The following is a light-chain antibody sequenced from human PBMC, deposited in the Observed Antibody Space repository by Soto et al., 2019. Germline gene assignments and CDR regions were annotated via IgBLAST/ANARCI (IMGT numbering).Light chain of an antibody. CDR3: QHYNSYSEA. CDR2: GTS. Sequence: EIVMTQSPATLSVSPGERATLSCRASQSVSSNLAWYQQKPGQAPRLLIYGTSSRATGIPDRFSGSGSGTDCTLTISSLQPDDFATYYCQHYNSYSEAFGQGTKVDIK. J-gene: IGKJ1*01. V-gene: IGKV3D-15*01. CDR1: QSVSSN.